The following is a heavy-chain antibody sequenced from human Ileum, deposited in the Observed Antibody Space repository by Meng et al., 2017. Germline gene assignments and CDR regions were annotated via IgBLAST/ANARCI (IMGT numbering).Heavy chain of an antibody. CDR3: ARENAGDISMMTVSWFDP. D-gene: IGHD3-22*01. J-gene: IGHJ5*02. CDR1: GYTFSTYG. CDR2: ISTYNGNT. V-gene: IGHV1-18*01. Sequence: ASVKVSCKASGYTFSTYGISWVRQAPGQGLEWMGWISTYNGNTKFAQKFQDRVTMTTDTFTRIAYMELRSLRSEDTAVYYCARENAGDISMMTVSWFDPWGHGTLVTVSS.